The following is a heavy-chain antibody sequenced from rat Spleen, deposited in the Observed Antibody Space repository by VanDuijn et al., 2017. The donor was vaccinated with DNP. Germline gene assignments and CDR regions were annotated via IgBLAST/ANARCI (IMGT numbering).Heavy chain of an antibody. CDR2: ITYDGGST. J-gene: IGHJ3*01. D-gene: IGHD1-2*01. Sequence: EVQLVESGGDLVQPGGSLKLSCVASGISFSDCKMAWIRQAPTKGLEWVATITYDGGSTYYRDSVKCRFTISRDNAKSSLYLQMDSLRSEDTATYYCARHEEYSSYVYGFAYWGQGTLVTVSS. CDR1: GISFSDCK. CDR3: ARHEEYSSYVYGFAY. V-gene: IGHV5-7*01.